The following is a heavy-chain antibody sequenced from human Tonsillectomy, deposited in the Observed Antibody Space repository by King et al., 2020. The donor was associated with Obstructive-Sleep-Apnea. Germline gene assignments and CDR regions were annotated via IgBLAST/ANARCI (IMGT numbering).Heavy chain of an antibody. Sequence: VQLVESGGGVVQPGRSLRLSCAASGFTFSSYGMHWVRQAPGKGLEWVAVIWYDGSNKYYADSVKGRFTISRDNSKNTLYLQMNSLRAEDTAVYYCARVFLWFGELLGGMDVWGQGTTVTVSS. CDR2: IWYDGSNK. CDR1: GFTFSSYG. D-gene: IGHD3-10*01. J-gene: IGHJ6*02. V-gene: IGHV3-33*01. CDR3: ARVFLWFGELLGGMDV.